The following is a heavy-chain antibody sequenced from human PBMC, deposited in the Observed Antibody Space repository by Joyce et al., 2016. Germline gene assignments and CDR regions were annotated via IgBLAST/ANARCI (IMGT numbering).Heavy chain of an antibody. J-gene: IGHJ6*02. CDR2: ISSSSNYV. CDR1: GFTFSHYS. D-gene: IGHD2-2*01. CDR3: ARELIVVPAATRYYYYGVDV. V-gene: IGHV3-21*01. Sequence: EVQLMESGGGLVKPGGSLRLSCAASGFTFSHYSRNWVRQAPGKGLEWVSSISSSSNYVYYADSVKGRFTIARDNAKNSVYLQVNSLRAEDTAMYYCARELIVVPAATRYYYYGVDVWGQGTTVTVSS.